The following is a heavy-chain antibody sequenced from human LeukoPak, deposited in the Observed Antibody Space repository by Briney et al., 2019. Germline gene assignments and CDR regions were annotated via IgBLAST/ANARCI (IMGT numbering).Heavy chain of an antibody. D-gene: IGHD3-3*01. J-gene: IGHJ4*02. CDR2: INPTGDGT. V-gene: IGHV1-46*01. CDR3: ARDSYDFWSGYSF. CDR1: GYTFTSYY. Sequence: GASVKVSCKASGYTFTSYYMHWVRQAPGQGLEWMGVINPTGDGTTYSQKFQGRVTMTRDTSTSTVYMELNSLRSEDTAVYYCARDSYDFWSGYSFWGQGTRVTVSS.